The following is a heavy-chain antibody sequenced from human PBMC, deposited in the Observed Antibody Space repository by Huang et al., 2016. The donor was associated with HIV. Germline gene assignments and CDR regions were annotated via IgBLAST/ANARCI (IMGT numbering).Heavy chain of an antibody. Sequence: EVQLVQSGAEVKESGESLKFYCKGSGYTFTTYWIGWVRQMPGKGLEWMGIIYPDDSQTRYSPTFQVQVTISADKSLSTAYLQWSSLRASDTALYYCATGNYYEYFDYWGQGTLVTVSS. J-gene: IGHJ4*02. CDR2: IYPDDSQT. CDR3: ATGNYYEYFDY. CDR1: GYTFTTYW. V-gene: IGHV5-51*03. D-gene: IGHD3-22*01.